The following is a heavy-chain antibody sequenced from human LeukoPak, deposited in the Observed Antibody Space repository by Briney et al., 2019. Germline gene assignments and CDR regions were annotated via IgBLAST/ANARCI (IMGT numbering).Heavy chain of an antibody. CDR1: GGSIRSGSSY. V-gene: IGHV4-61*02. Sequence: SQTLSLTCTVSGGSIRSGSSYWSWIRQPAGKGLEWIGRIYTSGSTNYNPSLKSRVTISVDTSKNQFSLKLSSVTAADTAVYYCAREVPSYYYYMDVWGKGTTVTVSS. CDR3: AREVPSYYYYMDV. CDR2: IYTSGST. J-gene: IGHJ6*03.